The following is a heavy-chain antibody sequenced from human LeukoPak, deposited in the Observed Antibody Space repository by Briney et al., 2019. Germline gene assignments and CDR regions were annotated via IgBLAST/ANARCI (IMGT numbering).Heavy chain of an antibody. J-gene: IGHJ4*02. D-gene: IGHD2-2*01. CDR1: GFTFSSYA. CDR3: ARRLGYCSRTSCYVAPFDY. V-gene: IGHV3-23*01. CDR2: ISGSGGST. Sequence: GGSLRLSCAASGFTFSSYAMSWVRQAPGKGLEWVSAISGSGGSTYYADSVKGRFTISRDNSKNTLYLQMNSLRAEDTAVYYCARRLGYCSRTSCYVAPFDYWGQGTLVTVSS.